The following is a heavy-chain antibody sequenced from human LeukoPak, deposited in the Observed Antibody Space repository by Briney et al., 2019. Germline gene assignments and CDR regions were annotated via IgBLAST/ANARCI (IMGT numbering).Heavy chain of an antibody. J-gene: IGHJ4*02. Sequence: PGGSLRLSCAASGFTFSSYGMHWVRQAPGKGLEWVAVIWYDGSNKYYADSVKGRFTISRDNSKNTLYLQMNSLRAEDTAVYYCARFATGLNTAMVWGQGTLVTVSS. CDR2: IWYDGSNK. V-gene: IGHV3-33*01. CDR1: GFTFSSYG. CDR3: ARFATGLNTAMV. D-gene: IGHD5-18*01.